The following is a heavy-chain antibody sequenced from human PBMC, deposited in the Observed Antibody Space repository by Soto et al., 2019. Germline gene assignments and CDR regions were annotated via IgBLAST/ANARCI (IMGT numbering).Heavy chain of an antibody. CDR2: ISVSGGST. J-gene: IGHJ5*02. CDR1: GFTFSIYA. V-gene: IGHV3-23*01. Sequence: GGSLRLSCAASGFTFSIYAMSLVRQSPGKGLEWVSSISVSGGSTYYADSVKGRFTISRDNSKNTLYLQMNSLRAEDTAVYYCASRIAARICYNWSYPWDQGRLVTRFS. CDR3: ASRIAARICYNWSYP. D-gene: IGHD6-6*01.